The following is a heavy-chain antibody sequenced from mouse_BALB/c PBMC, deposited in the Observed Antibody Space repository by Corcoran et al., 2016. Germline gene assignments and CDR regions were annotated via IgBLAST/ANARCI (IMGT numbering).Heavy chain of an antibody. CDR1: GGSISSSSYY. J-gene: IGHJ4*01. V-gene: IGHV12-3*02. D-gene: IGHD6-1*01. CDR3: ASIEQWRGVD. Sequence: QLQLQESGPGLVKPSETLSLTCTVSGGSISSSSYYWGWIRQPPGKGLEWIGSINYSGSPSYNPSLKRRVAISVDTSKNQFSLKLSSVTAADTAVYYCASIEQWRGVDWGQGTLVTVSS. CDR2: INYSGSP.